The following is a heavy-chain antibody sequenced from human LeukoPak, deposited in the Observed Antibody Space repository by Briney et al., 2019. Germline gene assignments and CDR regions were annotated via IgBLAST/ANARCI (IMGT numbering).Heavy chain of an antibody. CDR2: ISAYNGNT. J-gene: IGHJ4*02. CDR1: GYTFTIYG. D-gene: IGHD5-18*01. CDR3: ARDRVRGYSPWSDY. V-gene: IGHV1-18*04. Sequence: ASVTVSCKASGYTFTIYGISWVRQAPGQGLEWMGWISAYNGNTNYAQKLQGRVTMTTDTSTSTAYMELRSLRSDDTAVYYCARDRVRGYSPWSDYWGQGTLVTVSS.